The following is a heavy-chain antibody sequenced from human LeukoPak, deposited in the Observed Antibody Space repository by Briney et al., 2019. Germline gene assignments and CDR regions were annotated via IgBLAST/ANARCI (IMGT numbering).Heavy chain of an antibody. V-gene: IGHV1-69*04. J-gene: IGHJ4*02. CDR2: IIPILGIA. Sequence: SVKVSCKASGGTFSSYAISWVRQAPGQGLEWMGRIIPILGIANYAQKFQGRVTITADKSTRTAYMELSSLRSEDTAVYYCARGGYRCSGGSCYAYYFDYWGQGTLVTVSS. CDR3: ARGGYRCSGGSCYAYYFDY. D-gene: IGHD2-15*01. CDR1: GGTFSSYA.